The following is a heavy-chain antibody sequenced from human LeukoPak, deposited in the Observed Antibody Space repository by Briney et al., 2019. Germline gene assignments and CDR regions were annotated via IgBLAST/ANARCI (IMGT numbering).Heavy chain of an antibody. CDR2: IYYSGST. J-gene: IGHJ6*02. D-gene: IGHD3-3*01. V-gene: IGHV4-59*01. Sequence: SETLSLTCTVSGGSISSYYWSWIRQPPGKGLEWIGYIYYSGSTNYNPSLKSRVTISVDTSKNQFSLKLSSVTAADTAVYYCASTSGYYDSYYYGMDVWGQGTTVTVSS. CDR3: ASTSGYYDSYYYGMDV. CDR1: GGSISSYY.